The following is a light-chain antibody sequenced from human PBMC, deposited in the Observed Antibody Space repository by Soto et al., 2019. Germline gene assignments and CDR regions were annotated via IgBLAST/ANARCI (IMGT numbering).Light chain of an antibody. V-gene: IGLV2-23*01. CDR2: EDI. CDR3: CSYAGFLTNYV. J-gene: IGLJ1*01. Sequence: QSVLTQPASVSGSPGQSITISCTGTSSDIGGYNLVSWYQQHSGKAPKLMIYEDIRRPSGVSNRFSGSKSGNTASLTISGLQAEDEADYYCCSYAGFLTNYVFGIGTKVTV. CDR1: SSDIGGYNL.